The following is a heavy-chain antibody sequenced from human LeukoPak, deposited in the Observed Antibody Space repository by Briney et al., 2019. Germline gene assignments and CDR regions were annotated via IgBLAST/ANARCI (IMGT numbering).Heavy chain of an antibody. CDR3: ARSSGIGTTDY. D-gene: IGHD1-1*01. V-gene: IGHV3-7*03. CDR1: EFTFSTYW. CDR2: INYDGGQT. J-gene: IGHJ4*02. Sequence: QPGGSLGLSCAASEFTFSTYWMSWVRQAPGKGLEWVANINYDGGQTYYVDSVRGRFTISRDNAKNSLYLQMNSLRVEDTAVYYCARSSGIGTTDYWGQGTLVIVSS.